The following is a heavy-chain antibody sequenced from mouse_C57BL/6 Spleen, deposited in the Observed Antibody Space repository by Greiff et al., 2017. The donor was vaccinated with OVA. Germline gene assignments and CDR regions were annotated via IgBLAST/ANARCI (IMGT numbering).Heavy chain of an antibody. CDR1: GFTFSDYG. CDR3: AKGLGGITTVVEPYYYAMDY. CDR2: ISSGSSTI. J-gene: IGHJ4*01. V-gene: IGHV5-17*01. D-gene: IGHD1-1*01. Sequence: EVMLVESGGGLVKPGGSLKLSCAASGFTFSDYGMHWVRQAPEKGLEWVAYISSGSSTIYYEDTVKGRFTISRDNAKNTLFLQMTSLRSEDTAMYYCAKGLGGITTVVEPYYYAMDYWGQGTSVTVSS.